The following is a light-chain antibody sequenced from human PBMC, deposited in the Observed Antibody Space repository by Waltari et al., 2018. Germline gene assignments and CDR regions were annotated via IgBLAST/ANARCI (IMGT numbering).Light chain of an antibody. V-gene: IGLV3-21*02. CDR3: QVWDTSNEHVV. CDR1: NIGSKA. Sequence: SYVLTQSHSVSVAPGQTTRITCGGNNIGSKAVHWYQQKPGQAPVLVVYDDRDRPSGIPERFSGSNSGNTATLTISRVAAGDEADYYCQVWDTSNEHVVFGGGTKLTVL. CDR2: DDR. J-gene: IGLJ2*01.